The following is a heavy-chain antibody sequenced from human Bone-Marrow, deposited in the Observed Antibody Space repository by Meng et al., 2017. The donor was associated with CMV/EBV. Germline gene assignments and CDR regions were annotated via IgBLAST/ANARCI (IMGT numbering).Heavy chain of an antibody. CDR3: ARVQGSFDS. V-gene: IGHV3-11*01. J-gene: IGHJ3*02. CDR1: GFPFSDYY. CDR2: ISSTVSTI. Sequence: GESLKISCAASGFPFSDYYMSWIRQAPGQGLEWVSYISSTVSTIYYEDSVKGRFTISRDNAKNSLYLQMNSLRAEDTGGYYCARVQGSFDSWGQGTMVTVSS.